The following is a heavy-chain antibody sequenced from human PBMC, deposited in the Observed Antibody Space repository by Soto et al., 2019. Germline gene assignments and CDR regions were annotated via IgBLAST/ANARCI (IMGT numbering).Heavy chain of an antibody. Sequence: PLETLFLACAVSGGSISSGGYSWSWIRQPPGKGLEWIGYIYHSGSTYYNPSLKSRVTISVDRSKNQFSLKLSCVTAADTAVYYCARRAEAAAAVDPWGQGTLVTVSS. V-gene: IGHV4-30-2*01. J-gene: IGHJ5*02. CDR1: GGSISSGGYS. D-gene: IGHD6-13*01. CDR2: IYHSGST. CDR3: ARRAEAAAAVDP.